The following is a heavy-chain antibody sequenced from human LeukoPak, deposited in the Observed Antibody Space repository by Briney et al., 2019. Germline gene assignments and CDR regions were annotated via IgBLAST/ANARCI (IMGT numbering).Heavy chain of an antibody. J-gene: IGHJ4*02. D-gene: IGHD3-10*01. Sequence: SGTLSLTPTVSGGSISSYYWRWIRPPPGKGREWVWDIYYSGSTNYNPSLKSRVTISVDTSKNQFSLKLSSVTAADTAVYYCARATLRTMVRGVIFDYWGQGTLVTVSS. CDR2: IYYSGST. CDR3: ARATLRTMVRGVIFDY. V-gene: IGHV4-59*01. CDR1: GGSISSYY.